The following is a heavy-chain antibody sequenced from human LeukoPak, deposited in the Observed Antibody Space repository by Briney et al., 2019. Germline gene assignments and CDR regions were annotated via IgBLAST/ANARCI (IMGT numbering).Heavy chain of an antibody. CDR3: ARDSTPYYDSSGYYLDY. D-gene: IGHD3-22*01. V-gene: IGHV3-74*01. CDR2: INADGRTT. CDR1: GLTFSSYW. Sequence: GGSLRLSCAASGLTFSSYWMHWVRQAPGKGLVWVSRINADGRTTSYVDSAKGRFTISRDNAKNTLYLQMNSLRAEDTAVYYCARDSTPYYDSSGYYLDYWGQGALVTVSS. J-gene: IGHJ4*02.